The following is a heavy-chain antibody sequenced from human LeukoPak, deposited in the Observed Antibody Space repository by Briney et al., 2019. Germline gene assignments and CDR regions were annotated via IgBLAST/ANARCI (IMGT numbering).Heavy chain of an antibody. D-gene: IGHD3-22*01. CDR2: IIPIFSTA. V-gene: IGHV1-69*13. CDR1: GGTFSSYA. Sequence: SVKVSCKASGGTFSSYAISWVRQAPGQGLEWMGGIIPIFSTANYAQKFQGRVTITADESTSTAYMELSSLRSEDTAVYYCARDPHRYDSSGYYFVYWGQGTLVTVSS. CDR3: ARDPHRYDSSGYYFVY. J-gene: IGHJ4*02.